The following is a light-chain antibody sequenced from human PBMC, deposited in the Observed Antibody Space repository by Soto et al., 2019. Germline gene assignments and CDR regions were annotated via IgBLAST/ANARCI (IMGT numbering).Light chain of an antibody. CDR2: GAS. CDR1: QSVSSN. V-gene: IGKV3D-15*01. CDR3: QQRNIWPPVT. Sequence: EIVMTQSPATLSVSPWERATLSFMASQSVSSNLAWYQQKPGQAPRLLIYGASTRATGIPARFSGSGSGTDFTLTISSLEPEDSAIYYCQQRNIWPPVTFGQGTRLEI. J-gene: IGKJ5*01.